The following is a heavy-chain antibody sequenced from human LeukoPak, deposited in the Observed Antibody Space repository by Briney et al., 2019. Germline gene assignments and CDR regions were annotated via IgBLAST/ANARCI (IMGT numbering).Heavy chain of an antibody. D-gene: IGHD5-18*01. CDR3: ARDPTDTAMVSFDY. Sequence: ASVKVSCKASGYTFTSYAMNWVRQAPGQGLEWMGWINTNTGNPTYAQGFTGRFVFSLDTSVSTAYLQISSLKAEDTAVYYCARDPTDTAMVSFDYWGQGTLVTVSS. CDR2: INTNTGNP. V-gene: IGHV7-4-1*02. CDR1: GYTFTSYA. J-gene: IGHJ4*02.